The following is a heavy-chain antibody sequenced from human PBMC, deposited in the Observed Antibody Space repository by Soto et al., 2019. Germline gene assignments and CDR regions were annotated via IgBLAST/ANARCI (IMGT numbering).Heavy chain of an antibody. D-gene: IGHD3-22*01. CDR1: GGSISSGGYY. J-gene: IGHJ2*01. CDR2: IYYSGST. V-gene: IGHV4-31*03. CDR3: ARDLHDSSGYYSESYWYFDL. Sequence: QVQLQESGPGLVKPSQTLSLTCTVSGGSISSGGYYWSWIRQHPGKGLEWIGYIYYSGSTYYNPSLKSRVSISVDTSKNQFSLKLSSVTAADTAVYYCARDLHDSSGYYSESYWYFDLWGRGTLVTVSS.